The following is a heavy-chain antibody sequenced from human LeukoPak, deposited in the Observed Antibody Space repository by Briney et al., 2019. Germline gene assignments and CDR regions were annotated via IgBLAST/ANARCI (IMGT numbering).Heavy chain of an antibody. CDR2: IYYSGST. V-gene: IGHV4-61*01. J-gene: IGHJ5*02. CDR1: GGSVNSGSYY. D-gene: IGHD1-26*01. Sequence: SETLSLTCTVSGGSVNSGSYYWSWIRKPPGKGLEWIGYIYYSGSTNYNPSLKSRVTISVDTSKNQFSLKLSSVTAADTAVYYCASNLSGSYYNWFDPWGQGTLVTVSS. CDR3: ASNLSGSYYNWFDP.